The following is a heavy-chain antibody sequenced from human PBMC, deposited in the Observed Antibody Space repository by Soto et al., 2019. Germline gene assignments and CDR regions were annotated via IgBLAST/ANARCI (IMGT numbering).Heavy chain of an antibody. J-gene: IGHJ4*02. Sequence: SETLSLTCTVSGGSISSGGYYWNWIRQHPGKGLEWIGYISDSGSSYYNPSLESRVTISVDTSKNQFSLKLSAVTAADTAVYFCARTTFYDVFTAYYSLFDYWGQGTMVTVSS. CDR2: ISDSGSS. V-gene: IGHV4-31*03. CDR3: ARTTFYDVFTAYYSLFDY. CDR1: GGSISSGGYY. D-gene: IGHD3-9*01.